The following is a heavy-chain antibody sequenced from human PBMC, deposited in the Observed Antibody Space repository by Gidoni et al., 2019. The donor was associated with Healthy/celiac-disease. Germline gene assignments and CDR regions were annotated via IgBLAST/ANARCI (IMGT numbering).Heavy chain of an antibody. V-gene: IGHV3-33*01. J-gene: IGHJ4*02. CDR1: GFTFSSYG. CDR2: IWYDGSNK. Sequence: QVQLVESGGGVVQPGRSLRLPGAASGFTFSSYGMHWVRQAPGKGLEWVAVIWYDGSNKYYADSVKGRFTISRDNSKNTLYLQMNSLRAEDTAVYYCARDTKYSGSPLGYIGYWGQGTLVTVSS. CDR3: ARDTKYSGSPLGYIGY. D-gene: IGHD1-26*01.